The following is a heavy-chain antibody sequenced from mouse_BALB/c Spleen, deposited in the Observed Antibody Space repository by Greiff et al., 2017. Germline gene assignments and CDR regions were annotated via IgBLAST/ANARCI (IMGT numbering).Heavy chain of an antibody. V-gene: IGHV1-54*03. D-gene: IGHD1-1*01. CDR3: ARSYLGGAFAY. CDR1: GYAFTNYL. J-gene: IGHJ3*01. Sequence: VQLQQSGAELVRPGTSVKVSCKASGYAFTNYLIEWVKQRPGQGLEWIGVINPGSGGTNYNEKFKGKATLTADKSSSTAYMQLSSLTSDDSAVYCCARSYLGGAFAYWGQGTLVTVSA. CDR2: INPGSGGT.